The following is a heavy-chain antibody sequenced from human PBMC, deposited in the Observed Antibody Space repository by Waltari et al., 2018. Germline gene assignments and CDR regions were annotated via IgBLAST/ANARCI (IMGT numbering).Heavy chain of an antibody. J-gene: IGHJ6*02. CDR1: GGSISSYY. CDR2: IYYSGST. CDR3: ARDEGYCSGGSCYYYYGMDV. D-gene: IGHD2-15*01. V-gene: IGHV4-59*01. Sequence: QVQLQESGPGLVKPSETLSLTCTVSGGSISSYYWSWIRQPPGKGLEWIGYIYYSGSTNYNPSLKSRVTISVDTSKNQFSLKLSSVTAADTAVYYCARDEGYCSGGSCYYYYGMDVWGQGP.